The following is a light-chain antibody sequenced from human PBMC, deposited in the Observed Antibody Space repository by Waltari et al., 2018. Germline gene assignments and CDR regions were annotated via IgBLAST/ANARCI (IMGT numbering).Light chain of an antibody. V-gene: IGLV2-23*02. CDR2: EVS. CDR1: SNDVGSYNL. J-gene: IGLJ2*01. CDR3: CSYTRSDYVT. Sequence: QSALTQPASVSGSPGQSITISCTGTSNDVGSYNLVSWYQQYPGKAPKVVVYEVSKRSSGGSKRFSGSKSGNTSSLTISGLQAEDEADYYGCSYTRSDYVTFGGGTKVTVL.